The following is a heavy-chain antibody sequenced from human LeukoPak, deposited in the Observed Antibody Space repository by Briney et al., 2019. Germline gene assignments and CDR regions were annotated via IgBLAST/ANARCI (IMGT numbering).Heavy chain of an antibody. V-gene: IGHV1-18*01. CDR1: GYTFTSYG. CDR2: ISAYNGNT. D-gene: IGHD3-3*01. CDR3: ARSHSGGYDFWSGYCFDY. Sequence: ASVKVSCKASGYTFTSYGISWVRQAPGQGLEWMGWISAYNGNTNYAQKLQGRVTMTTDTSTSTAYMELRSLRSDDTAVYYCARSHSGGYDFWSGYCFDYWGQATLVTVYS. J-gene: IGHJ4*02.